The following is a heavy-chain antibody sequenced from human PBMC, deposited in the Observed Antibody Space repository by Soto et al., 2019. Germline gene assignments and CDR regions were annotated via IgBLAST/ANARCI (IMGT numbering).Heavy chain of an antibody. CDR2: ISYDGSNK. Sequence: GGSLRLSCAASGFTFSSYGMHWVRQAPGKGLEWVAVISYDGSNKYYADSVKRRFTISRDNSKNTLYLQMNSLRAEDTAVYYCASLDKTILATPVYDAFDIWGQGTMVTVSS. V-gene: IGHV3-30-3*01. CDR1: GFTFSSYG. D-gene: IGHD1-20*01. J-gene: IGHJ3*02. CDR3: ASLDKTILATPVYDAFDI.